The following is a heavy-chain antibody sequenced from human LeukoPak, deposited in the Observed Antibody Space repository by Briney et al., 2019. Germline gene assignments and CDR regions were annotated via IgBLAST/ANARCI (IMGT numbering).Heavy chain of an antibody. Sequence: ASVKVPCKASGYTFTSYDINWARQATGQGLEWMGWMNPNSGNTGYTQKFQGRVTMTRNTSISTAYMELSSLRSEDTAVYYCARGSMATPYNWFDPWGQGTLVIVSS. CDR2: MNPNSGNT. D-gene: IGHD2/OR15-2a*01. V-gene: IGHV1-8*01. CDR3: ARGSMATPYNWFDP. J-gene: IGHJ5*02. CDR1: GYTFTSYD.